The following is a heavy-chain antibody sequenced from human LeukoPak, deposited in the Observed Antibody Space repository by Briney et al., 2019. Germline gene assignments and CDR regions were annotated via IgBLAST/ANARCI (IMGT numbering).Heavy chain of an antibody. J-gene: IGHJ4*02. D-gene: IGHD6-6*01. V-gene: IGHV3-74*01. CDR2: ISPTGSTT. Sequence: GGSLRLSCTASGFSFSGHWMHWARQLPGKGLVWVSRISPTGSTTSYADSVKGRFTVSRDNAKNTLYLQVDNLRAEDTAVYYCARGPNSNWSGLDFWGQGTLLTVSA. CDR1: GFSFSGHW. CDR3: ARGPNSNWSGLDF.